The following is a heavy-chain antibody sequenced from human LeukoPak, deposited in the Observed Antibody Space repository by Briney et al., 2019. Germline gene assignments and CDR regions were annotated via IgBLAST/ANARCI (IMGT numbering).Heavy chain of an antibody. V-gene: IGHV4-39*07. D-gene: IGHD4-23*01. CDR2: IYYSGST. J-gene: IGHJ3*02. CDR1: GGSISSSSYY. CDR3: ARLSVGYGGNRGAFDI. Sequence: SETLSLTCTVSGGSISSSSYYWGWIRQPPGKGLEWIGSIYYSGSTYYNPSLKSRVTISVDASKNQFSLKLSSVTAADTAVYYCARLSVGYGGNRGAFDIWGQGTMVTVSS.